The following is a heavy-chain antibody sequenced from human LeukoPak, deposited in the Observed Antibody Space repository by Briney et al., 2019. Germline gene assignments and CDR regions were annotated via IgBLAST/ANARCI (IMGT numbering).Heavy chain of an antibody. CDR3: ARDMYSSSWYDG. D-gene: IGHD6-13*01. V-gene: IGHV3-33*01. J-gene: IGHJ4*02. CDR2: IWYDGSNK. Sequence: PGGSLRLSCAASGFTFSSYGMHWVRQAPGKGLEWVAVIWYDGSNKYYADSVKGRFTISRENSKNTLYLQMNSLRAEDTAVYYCARDMYSSSWYDGWGQGTLVTVSS. CDR1: GFTFSSYG.